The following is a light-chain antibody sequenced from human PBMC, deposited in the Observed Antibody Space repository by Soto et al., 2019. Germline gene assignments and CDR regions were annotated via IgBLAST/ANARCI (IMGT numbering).Light chain of an antibody. J-gene: IGKJ1*01. V-gene: IGKV1-5*01. CDR3: QQYHSYPWT. CDR2: AAS. Sequence: DIQMTQSPSTLSASVGDTVTITCRASESIDNWLAWYQQKPGKAPKLLIFAASTLVRGVPSRFRGRGSGTEFTLTISSLQADDYATFYCQQYHSYPWTFGQGTKVDI. CDR1: ESIDNW.